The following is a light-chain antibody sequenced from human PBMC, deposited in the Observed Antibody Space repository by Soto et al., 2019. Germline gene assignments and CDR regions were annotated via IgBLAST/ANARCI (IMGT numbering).Light chain of an antibody. Sequence: EVVLTHSPVTLSLSPGERSTLSCRASQSVSSNLAWYQQKPGQAPRLLIYGASTRATGIPARFSGSGSGTEFTLTISSLQSEDFAVYYCQHYHGWPITFGQGTRLEI. J-gene: IGKJ5*01. CDR2: GAS. V-gene: IGKV3-15*01. CDR1: QSVSSN. CDR3: QHYHGWPIT.